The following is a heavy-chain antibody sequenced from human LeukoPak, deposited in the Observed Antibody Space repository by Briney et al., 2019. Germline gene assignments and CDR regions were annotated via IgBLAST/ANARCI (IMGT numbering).Heavy chain of an antibody. D-gene: IGHD3-10*01. J-gene: IGHJ4*02. CDR2: ISAPGGST. Sequence: GGSLRLSCVASGFTFARNVMSWVRQAPGKGLKWVSSISAPGGSTYYADSVKGRFTISRDNSENTLSLQMNSLRAGDTAVYYCAKGRGRAPITGDYFDSWGQGTLVTVSS. V-gene: IGHV3-23*01. CDR3: AKGRGRAPITGDYFDS. CDR1: GFTFARNV.